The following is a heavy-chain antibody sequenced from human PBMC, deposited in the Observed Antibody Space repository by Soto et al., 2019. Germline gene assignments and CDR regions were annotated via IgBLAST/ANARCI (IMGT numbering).Heavy chain of an antibody. V-gene: IGHV3-66*01. J-gene: IGHJ4*01. CDR3: VTGRGGQVGGIPYYYFAY. CDR2: IYSGGST. D-gene: IGHD2-21*01. CDR1: GFTVSNNY. Sequence: GGSLRLSCAASGFTVSNNYMSWVRQAPGKGLEWVSVIYSGGSTYYADSVKGRFTISRDNSKNMLYLQMNSLRAEDTALYYCVTGRGGQVGGIPYYYFAYWGQGTRVAVSS.